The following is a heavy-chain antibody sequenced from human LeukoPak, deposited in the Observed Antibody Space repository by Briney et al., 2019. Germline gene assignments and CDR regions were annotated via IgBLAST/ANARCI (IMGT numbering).Heavy chain of an antibody. CDR1: GYTLTELS. CDR2: FDPEDGET. D-gene: IGHD5-12*01. CDR3: ATGVARKYYFDY. V-gene: IGHV1-24*01. J-gene: IGHJ4*02. Sequence: ASVKVSCKVSGYTLTELSMHWVRQAPGKGLEWMGGFDPEDGETIYAQKFQGRVTMTEDTSTDTAYMELSSLRSEDTAVYYCATGVARKYYFDYWGQGTLVTVSS.